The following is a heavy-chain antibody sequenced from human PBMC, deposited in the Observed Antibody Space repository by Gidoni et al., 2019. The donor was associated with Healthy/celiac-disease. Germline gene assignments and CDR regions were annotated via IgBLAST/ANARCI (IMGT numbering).Heavy chain of an antibody. CDR3: AKDLGRGGTVTTYRTFDY. V-gene: IGHV3-23*04. CDR2: ISGSCGST. D-gene: IGHD4-17*01. Sequence: EVQLVESGGGLVQPGGSLRLSCAASGFTFSSYAMSWVRQAPGKGLGWVSAISGSCGSTYYADAVKGRFTISRDNSKNTLYLQMNSLRAEDTAVYYCAKDLGRGGTVTTYRTFDYWGQGTLVTVSS. J-gene: IGHJ4*02. CDR1: GFTFSSYA.